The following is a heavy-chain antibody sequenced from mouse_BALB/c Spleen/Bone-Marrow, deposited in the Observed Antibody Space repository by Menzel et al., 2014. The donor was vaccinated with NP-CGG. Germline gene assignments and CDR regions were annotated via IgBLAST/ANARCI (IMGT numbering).Heavy chain of an antibody. D-gene: IGHD5-5*01. CDR2: ISSYSGNT. V-gene: IGHV1S137*01. CDR1: GYTFTGYA. CDR3: ASTSATHYRSFSY. J-gene: IGHJ2*02. Sequence: VQLQQSGLMLVRLGVSVKNSCKCCGYTFTGYAIHWEKQSHAKTLEWIGVISSYSGNTNYNQKFKGRATMTVDKSSSTAYMELARLTSEHPPIYSCASTSATHYRSFSYWGLDASSHVSS.